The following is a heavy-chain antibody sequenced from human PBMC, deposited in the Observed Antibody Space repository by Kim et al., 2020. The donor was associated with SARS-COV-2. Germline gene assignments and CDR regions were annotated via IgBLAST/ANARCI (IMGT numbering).Heavy chain of an antibody. CDR3: ARDLGGA. J-gene: IGHJ4*02. CDR2: SRYI. Sequence: SRYIHYADSGKGRFTIARDNAKNSLYLQMNSLGAEGTAVYYCARDLGGAWGQGTLVTVSS. V-gene: IGHV3-21*01. D-gene: IGHD1-26*01.